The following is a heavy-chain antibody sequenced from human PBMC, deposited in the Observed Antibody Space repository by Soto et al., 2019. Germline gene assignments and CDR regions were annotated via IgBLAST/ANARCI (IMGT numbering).Heavy chain of an antibody. CDR1: GFTFSSYG. J-gene: IGHJ4*02. Sequence: QVQLVESGGGVVKPGRSLRLSCAASGFTFSSYGMHWVRQAPGKGLEWVAFIWYDGSYKYYADSVKGRFTISRDNSKKTLYLHMNTLRDEDAAVYYCARHFATSNNFDYWGQGTLVTVSS. D-gene: IGHD5-12*01. V-gene: IGHV3-33*01. CDR3: ARHFATSNNFDY. CDR2: IWYDGSYK.